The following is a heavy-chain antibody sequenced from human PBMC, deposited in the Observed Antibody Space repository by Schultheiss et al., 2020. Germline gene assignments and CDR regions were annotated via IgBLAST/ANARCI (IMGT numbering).Heavy chain of an antibody. CDR2: IYYSGST. D-gene: IGHD3-9*01. Sequence: SETLSLTCTVSGGSVSSGSSYWSWVRQPPGKGLEWIGYIYYSGSTTYNPSLKSRVTISVDTSKNQFSLKLSSVTAADTAVYYFAIILRYFDWLRSYYMNVWFKGTTVTVSS. CDR3: AIILRYFDWLRSYYMNV. J-gene: IGHJ6*03. CDR1: GGSVSSGSSY. V-gene: IGHV4-61*01.